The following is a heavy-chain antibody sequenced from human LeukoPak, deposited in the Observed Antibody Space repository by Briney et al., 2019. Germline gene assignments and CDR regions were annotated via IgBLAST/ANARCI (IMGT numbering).Heavy chain of an antibody. D-gene: IGHD6-19*01. CDR3: ARGGGPIAVAGRSNYYYYYMDV. CDR2: MNPNSGNT. V-gene: IGHV1-8*03. J-gene: IGHJ6*03. CDR1: GYTFTGYY. Sequence: ASVKVSCKASGYTFTGYYMHWVRQATGQGLEWMGWMNPNSGNTGYAQKFQGRVTITRNTSISTAYMELSSLRSEDTAVYYCARGGGPIAVAGRSNYYYYYMDVWGKGTTGTVSS.